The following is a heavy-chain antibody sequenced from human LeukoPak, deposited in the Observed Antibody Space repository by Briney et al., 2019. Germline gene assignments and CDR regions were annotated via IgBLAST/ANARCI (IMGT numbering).Heavy chain of an antibody. CDR2: INHSGST. J-gene: IGHJ5*02. CDR1: GGSFSGYY. D-gene: IGHD3-3*01. V-gene: IGHV4-34*01. Sequence: SETLSLTCAVYGGSFSGYYWSWIRQPPGRGLEWIGEINHSGSTNYNPSLKSRVTISVDTSKYQFSLKLSSVTAADTAVYYCARRITIFGVGNWFDPWGQGTLVTVSS. CDR3: ARRITIFGVGNWFDP.